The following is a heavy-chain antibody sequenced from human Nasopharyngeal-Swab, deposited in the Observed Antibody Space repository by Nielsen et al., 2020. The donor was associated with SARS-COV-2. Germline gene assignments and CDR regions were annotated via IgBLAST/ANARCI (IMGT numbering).Heavy chain of an antibody. D-gene: IGHD2-2*01. V-gene: IGHV4-59*01. Sequence: RQAPGKGLEWIGYTYYSGSTNYNPSLKSRVTISVDTSKNQFSLKLSSVTAADTAVYYCARAHIVVVPAHNWFDPWGQGTLVTVSS. J-gene: IGHJ5*02. CDR3: ARAHIVVVPAHNWFDP. CDR2: TYYSGST.